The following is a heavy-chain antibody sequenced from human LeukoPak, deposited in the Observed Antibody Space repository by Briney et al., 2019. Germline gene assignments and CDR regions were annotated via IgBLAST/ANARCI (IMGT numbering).Heavy chain of an antibody. Sequence: SQTLSLTCAISGDSVSRDGAAWTWIRQSPSRGFEWLGRAYYRSKWHNEYAVSVRGRMAISPDTSKNQFSLHLSSVTPEDTAVYFCARDTLAAADSWGQGALVTVSS. CDR1: GDSVSRDGAA. CDR3: ARDTLAAADS. J-gene: IGHJ4*02. CDR2: AYYRSKWHN. V-gene: IGHV6-1*01. D-gene: IGHD6-25*01.